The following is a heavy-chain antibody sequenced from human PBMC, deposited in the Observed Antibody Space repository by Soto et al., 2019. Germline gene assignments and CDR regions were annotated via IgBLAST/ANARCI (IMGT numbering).Heavy chain of an antibody. CDR3: VRLIGNSWLDS. J-gene: IGHJ5*01. V-gene: IGHV4-34*01. Sequence: SETLSLTCAVSGESLTAYFWTWIRQSPGKGLEWIGEISHGEGTDYNPSLKSRVSISMDTSNNQVSLRLNSVTPDDTAVYYCVRLIGNSWLDSWGQGTLVTVSS. CDR2: ISHGEGT. D-gene: IGHD2-8*01. CDR1: GESLTAYF.